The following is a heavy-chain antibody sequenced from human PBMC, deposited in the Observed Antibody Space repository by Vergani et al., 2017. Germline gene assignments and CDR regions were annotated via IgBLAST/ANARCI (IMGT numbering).Heavy chain of an antibody. V-gene: IGHV3-33*01. Sequence: QVQMVESGGGVVQPGRSLRLSCAASGFTFSSYGMHWVRQAPGKGLEWVAVICYDGSNKYYADSVKGRFTISRDNSKNTLYLQMNSLTAEDTAVYYGARDAMVGLKGDYYSDYWGQGTLVTVSS. D-gene: IGHD1-26*01. CDR3: ARDAMVGLKGDYYSDY. CDR2: ICYDGSNK. J-gene: IGHJ4*02. CDR1: GFTFSSYG.